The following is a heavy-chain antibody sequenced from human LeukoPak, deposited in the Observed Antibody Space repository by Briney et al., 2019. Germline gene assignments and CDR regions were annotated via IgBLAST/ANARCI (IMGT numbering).Heavy chain of an antibody. J-gene: IGHJ5*02. CDR2: IYYSTST. D-gene: IGHD3-9*01. CDR3: ARVAAYYEPFDP. Sequence: SETLSLTCTVSGCTISNYHLSWIRQPSGKGLDWIGHIYYSTSTNYNPSLKSLVTISVDTSKNQFYLKLSSVTAADTAVYYCARVAAYYEPFDPWGQGTLVTVSS. CDR1: GCTISNYH. V-gene: IGHV4-59*01.